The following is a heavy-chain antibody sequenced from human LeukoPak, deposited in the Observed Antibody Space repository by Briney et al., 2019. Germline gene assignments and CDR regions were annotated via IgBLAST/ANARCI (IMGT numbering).Heavy chain of an antibody. V-gene: IGHV4-31*03. CDR1: GATITSGSSY. J-gene: IGHJ5*02. CDR2: ISYSGTT. CDR3: ARANGRPGYRWFDP. Sequence: SQTLSLTCSVSGATITSGSSYWSWIRQHPGTGLGWIGYISYSGTTYYTPSLKSRMTISMDTSENQFSLKLSSVTAADTAVYLCARANGRPGYRWFDPWGQGTLVTVSS. D-gene: IGHD1-1*01.